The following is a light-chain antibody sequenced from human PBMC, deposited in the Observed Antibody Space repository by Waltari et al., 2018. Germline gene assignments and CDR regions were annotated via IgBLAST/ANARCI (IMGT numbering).Light chain of an antibody. CDR1: QSVSSY. Sequence: EIVLTQSPATLSLSPGDRATHSCRASQSVSSYLDWYQQKPGQAPRLLIYDASNRATGIPARFSGSGSGTDFTLTISSLEPEDFALYYCQQRSIWPPFTFGPGTKVDIK. CDR3: QQRSIWPPFT. J-gene: IGKJ3*01. V-gene: IGKV3-11*01. CDR2: DAS.